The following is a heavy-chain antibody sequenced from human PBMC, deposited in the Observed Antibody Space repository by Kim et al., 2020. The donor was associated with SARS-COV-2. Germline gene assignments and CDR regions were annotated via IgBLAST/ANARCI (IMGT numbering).Heavy chain of an antibody. V-gene: IGHV3-23*01. CDR3: AKGGEKYSSSSLFDY. Sequence: GGSLRLSCAASGFTFSSYAMSWVRQAPGKGLEWVSAISGSGGSTYYADSVKGRFTISRDNSKNTLYLQMNSLRAEDTAVYYCAKGGEKYSSSSLFDYWGQGTLVTVSS. CDR2: ISGSGGST. J-gene: IGHJ4*02. D-gene: IGHD6-6*01. CDR1: GFTFSSYA.